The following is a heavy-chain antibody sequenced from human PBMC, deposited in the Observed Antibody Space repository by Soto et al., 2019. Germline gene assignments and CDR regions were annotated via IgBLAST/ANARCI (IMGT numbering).Heavy chain of an antibody. Sequence: PGGSLRLSCAASGFTVSSKYMSWVRQAPGKGLEWVSLIQSGGATYYADSVKGRFTISRDTSENTVHLQMDSLRAEDTAVYYCARDDVLCDGGRCYGVPLDVWGKATTLTVSS. CDR2: IQSGGAT. J-gene: IGHJ6*04. D-gene: IGHD2-15*01. CDR1: GFTVSSKY. CDR3: ARDDVLCDGGRCYGVPLDV. V-gene: IGHV3-66*01.